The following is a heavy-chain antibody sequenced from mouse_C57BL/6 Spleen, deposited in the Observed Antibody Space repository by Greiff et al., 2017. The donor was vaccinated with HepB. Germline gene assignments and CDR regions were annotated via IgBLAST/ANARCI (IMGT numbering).Heavy chain of an antibody. Sequence: EVQLQQSVAELVRPGASVKLSCTASGFNIKNTYMHWVKQRPEQGLEWIGRIDPANGNTKYAPKFQGKATITADTSSNTAYLQLSSLTSEDTAIYYFARSLLYYYGSSYGYFDVWGTGTTVTVSS. CDR1: GFNIKNTY. CDR2: IDPANGNT. D-gene: IGHD1-1*01. CDR3: ARSLLYYYGSSYGYFDV. V-gene: IGHV14-3*01. J-gene: IGHJ1*03.